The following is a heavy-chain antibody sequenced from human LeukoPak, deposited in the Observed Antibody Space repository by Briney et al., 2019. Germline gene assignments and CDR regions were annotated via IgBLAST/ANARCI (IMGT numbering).Heavy chain of an antibody. V-gene: IGHV1-18*01. CDR1: GYTFTSYG. CDR2: ISAYNGNT. D-gene: IGHD5-12*01. J-gene: IGHJ6*04. CDR3: ARVEGGYDPMDV. Sequence: ASVKVSCKASGYTFTSYGISWVRQAPGQGLEWMGWISAYNGNTNYAQKLQGRVTMTTDTSTSTPYMELRSLRSDDTAVYYCARVEGGYDPMDVWGKGTTVTVSS.